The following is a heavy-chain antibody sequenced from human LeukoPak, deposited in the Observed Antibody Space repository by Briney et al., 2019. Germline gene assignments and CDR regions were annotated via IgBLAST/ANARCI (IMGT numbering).Heavy chain of an antibody. V-gene: IGHV3-15*01. Sequence: GGSLRLSCAASGFTFNNALMNWVRQVPGKGLEWVGRVKTKADGGTRDYAAPVEGRFTISRDDSENTLYLQMDSLKTEDTAVYYCTSDPRIGRYFDYWGQGTLVTVSS. J-gene: IGHJ4*02. CDR3: TSDPRIGRYFDY. CDR1: GFTFNNAL. D-gene: IGHD1-26*01. CDR2: VKTKADGGTR.